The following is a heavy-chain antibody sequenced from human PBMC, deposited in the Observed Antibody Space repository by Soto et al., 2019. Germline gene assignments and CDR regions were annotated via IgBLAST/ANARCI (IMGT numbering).Heavy chain of an antibody. D-gene: IGHD3-10*01. Sequence: ASVKVSCKASGGTFSSYAISWVRQAPGQGLEWMGGIIPIFGTANYAQKFQGRVTITADKSTSTAYMELSSLRSEDTAVYYCARGRFLLWFGELSHFDYWGQGTLVTV. CDR1: GGTFSSYA. CDR2: IIPIFGTA. J-gene: IGHJ4*02. CDR3: ARGRFLLWFGELSHFDY. V-gene: IGHV1-69*06.